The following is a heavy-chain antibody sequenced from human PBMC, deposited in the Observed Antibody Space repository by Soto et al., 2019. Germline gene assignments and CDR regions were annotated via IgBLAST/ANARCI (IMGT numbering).Heavy chain of an antibody. Sequence: GGSLRLSCAASGFTFDDYAMHWVRQAPGKGLEWVSGISWNSGSIGYADSVKGRFTISRDNAKNSLYLQMNSLRAEDTALYYCAKDIVVVPSAMDVWGKGTTVTVSS. J-gene: IGHJ6*03. CDR2: ISWNSGSI. CDR1: GFTFDDYA. CDR3: AKDIVVVPSAMDV. D-gene: IGHD2-2*01. V-gene: IGHV3-9*01.